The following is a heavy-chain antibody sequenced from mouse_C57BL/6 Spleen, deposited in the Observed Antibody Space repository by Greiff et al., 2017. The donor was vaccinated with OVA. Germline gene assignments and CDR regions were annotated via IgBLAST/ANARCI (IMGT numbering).Heavy chain of an antibody. J-gene: IGHJ4*01. Sequence: EVQLKESGGGLVKPGGSLKLSCAASGFTFSDYGMHWVRQAPEKGLEWVAYISSGSSTIYYADTVKGRFTISRDNAKNTLFLQMTSLRSEDTAMYYCARGYDYPYYAMDYWGQGTSVTVSS. CDR3: ARGYDYPYYAMDY. CDR1: GFTFSDYG. V-gene: IGHV5-17*01. D-gene: IGHD2-4*01. CDR2: ISSGSSTI.